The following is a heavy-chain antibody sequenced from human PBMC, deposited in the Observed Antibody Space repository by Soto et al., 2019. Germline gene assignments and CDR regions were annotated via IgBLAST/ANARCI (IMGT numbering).Heavy chain of an antibody. CDR3: ASTDTQDYSRPGGSNWFDP. V-gene: IGHV1-58*01. CDR1: GFTFTSSA. CDR2: IVVGSGNT. J-gene: IGHJ5*02. Sequence: GASVKVSCKASGFTFTSSAVQWVRQARGQRLEWIGWIVVGSGNTNYAQKFQERVTITRDMSTSTAYMELSSLRSEDTAVYYCASTDTQDYSRPGGSNWFDPWGQGTLVTVSS. D-gene: IGHD2-15*01.